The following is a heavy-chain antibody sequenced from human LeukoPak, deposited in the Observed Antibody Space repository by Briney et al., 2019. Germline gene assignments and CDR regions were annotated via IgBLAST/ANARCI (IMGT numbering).Heavy chain of an antibody. Sequence: GRSLRLSCAASGFTFSSYAMHWVRQAPGKGLEWVAVISYDGSNIYYADSVKGRFTISRDNSKNTLYLQMNSLRAEDTAVYYCARSGLAARVYYYYYMDVWGKGTTVTVSS. D-gene: IGHD6-6*01. CDR2: ISYDGSNI. J-gene: IGHJ6*03. V-gene: IGHV3-30-3*01. CDR1: GFTFSSYA. CDR3: ARSGLAARVYYYYYMDV.